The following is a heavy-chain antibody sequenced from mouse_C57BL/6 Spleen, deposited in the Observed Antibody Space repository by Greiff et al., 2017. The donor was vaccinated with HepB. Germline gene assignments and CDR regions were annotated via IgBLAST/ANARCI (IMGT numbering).Heavy chain of an antibody. Sequence: QVQLQQSGPGLVQPSQSLSITCTVSGFSLTSYGVHWVRQSPGKGLEWLGVIWRGGSTDYNAAFMSRLSITKDNSKSQVFFKMNSLQADDTAIYYCAKSRYYYGSSPYWYVDVWGTGTTVTVSS. CDR1: GFSLTSYG. D-gene: IGHD1-1*01. V-gene: IGHV2-5*01. CDR3: AKSRYYYGSSPYWYVDV. J-gene: IGHJ1*03. CDR2: IWRGGST.